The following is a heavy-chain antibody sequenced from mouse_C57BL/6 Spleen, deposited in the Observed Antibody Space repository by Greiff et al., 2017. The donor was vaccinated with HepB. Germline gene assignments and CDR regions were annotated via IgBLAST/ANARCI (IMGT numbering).Heavy chain of an antibody. Sequence: LQESGAELVKPGASVKISCKASGYAFSSYWMNWVKQRPGKGLEWIGQIYPGDGDTNYNGKFKGKATLTADKSSSTAYMQLSSLTSEDSAVYFCARQIYDGTRRWYFDVWGTGTTVTVSS. J-gene: IGHJ1*03. CDR1: GYAFSSYW. D-gene: IGHD2-3*01. CDR3: ARQIYDGTRRWYFDV. V-gene: IGHV1-80*01. CDR2: IYPGDGDT.